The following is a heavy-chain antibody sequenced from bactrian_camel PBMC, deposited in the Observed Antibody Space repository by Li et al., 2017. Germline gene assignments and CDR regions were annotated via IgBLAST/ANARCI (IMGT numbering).Heavy chain of an antibody. V-gene: IGHV3S1*01. CDR1: GSTFSGNW. Sequence: HVQLVESGGGLVQPGGSLRLSCAASGSTFSGNWMHWVRQAPGEGLKWVSNFNTGGDTTYYADSVKGRFTISRDDAKNTMYLQLNSAKIEDMGMYYCAKFWYGLGSLGQGTQVTVS. J-gene: IGHJ4*01. CDR2: FNTGGDTT. D-gene: IGHD5*01.